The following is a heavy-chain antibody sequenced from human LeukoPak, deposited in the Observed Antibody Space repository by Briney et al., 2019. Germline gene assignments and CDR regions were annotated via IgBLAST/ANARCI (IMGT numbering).Heavy chain of an antibody. D-gene: IGHD3-10*01. CDR3: AKPHYSGSGSYSREDY. CDR1: GFTVSSNY. J-gene: IGHJ4*02. V-gene: IGHV3-53*01. Sequence: YPGGSLRLSCAASGFTVSSNYMSWVRQAPGKGLEWVSVIYSGGSTYYADSVKGRFTISRDNSKITVYLQMNSLRAEDTAVYYCAKPHYSGSGSYSREDYWGQGTLVTVSS. CDR2: IYSGGST.